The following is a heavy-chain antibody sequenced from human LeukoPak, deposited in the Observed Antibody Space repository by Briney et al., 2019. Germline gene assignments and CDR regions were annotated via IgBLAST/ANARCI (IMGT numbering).Heavy chain of an antibody. J-gene: IGHJ4*02. CDR2: ISSSSSYI. V-gene: IGHV3-21*01. D-gene: IGHD3-3*02. CDR1: GFTFSSYS. CDR3: AKRDILAF. Sequence: SGGSLRLSGAASGFTFSSYSMNWVRQAPGKGLEWVSSISSSSSYIYYADSVKGRFTISRDNAKNSLYLQMNSLRAEDTAVYYCAKRDILAFWGQGTLVTVSS.